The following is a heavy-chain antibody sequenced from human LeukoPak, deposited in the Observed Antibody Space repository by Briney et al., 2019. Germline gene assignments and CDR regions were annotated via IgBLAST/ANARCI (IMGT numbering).Heavy chain of an antibody. J-gene: IGHJ4*02. D-gene: IGHD5-18*01. CDR2: INHSGST. Sequence: PSETLSLTCTVSGGSISSSYWNWIRQPPGKGLEWIGEINHSGSTNYNPSLKSRVTISVDTSKNQFSLKLSSVTAADTAVYYCARGYGYNYWGQGTLVTVSS. CDR3: ARGYGYNY. V-gene: IGHV4-34*01. CDR1: GGSISSSY.